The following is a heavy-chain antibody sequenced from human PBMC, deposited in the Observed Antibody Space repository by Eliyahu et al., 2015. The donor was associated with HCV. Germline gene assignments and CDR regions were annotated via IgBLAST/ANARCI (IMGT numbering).Heavy chain of an antibody. CDR3: TTSAVTPLDAFDI. J-gene: IGHJ3*02. V-gene: IGHV3-15*01. CDR1: GFTFXNAW. Sequence: EVQLVESGGGLVKPGGSLRLSCAASGFTFXNAWMXWVRQAPGKGLGWVGRIKSKTDGGTTDYAAPVKGRFTISRDDSKNTLYLQMNSLKTEDTAVYYCTTSAVTPLDAFDIWGQGTMVTVSS. CDR2: IKSKTDGGTT. D-gene: IGHD4-17*01.